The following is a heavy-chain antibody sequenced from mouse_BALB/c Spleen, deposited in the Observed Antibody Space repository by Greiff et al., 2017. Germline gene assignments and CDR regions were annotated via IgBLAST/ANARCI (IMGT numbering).Heavy chain of an antibody. CDR2: ISSGGST. Sequence: EVKLVESGGGLVKPGGSLKLSCAASGFTFSSYAMSWVRQTPEKRLEWVASISSGGSTYYPDSVKGRFTISRDNARNILYLQMSSLRSEDTAMYYCARVSDEGYAMDYWGQGTSVTVSS. J-gene: IGHJ4*01. V-gene: IGHV5-6-5*01. CDR3: ARVSDEGYAMDY. CDR1: GFTFSSYA.